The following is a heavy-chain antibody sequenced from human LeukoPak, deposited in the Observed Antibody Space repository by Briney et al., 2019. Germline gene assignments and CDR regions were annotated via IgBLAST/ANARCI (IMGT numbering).Heavy chain of an antibody. CDR2: IWYDGSNK. V-gene: IGHV3-33*01. CDR1: GFTFSSYG. J-gene: IGHJ4*02. CDR3: ARDGALFGWYDY. Sequence: PGGSLRLSCAASGFTFSSYGVHWVRQAPGKGLEWVAVIWYDGSNKYYADSVKGRFTIPRDNSKNTLYLQMNSLRAEDTAVYYCARDGALFGWYDYWGQGTLVTVSS. D-gene: IGHD6-19*01.